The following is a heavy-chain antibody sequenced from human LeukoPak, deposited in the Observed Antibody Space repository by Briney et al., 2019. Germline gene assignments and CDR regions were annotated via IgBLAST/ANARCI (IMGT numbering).Heavy chain of an antibody. D-gene: IGHD3-22*01. CDR3: ARNRYDSAWSSIDD. CDR2: MDYSGST. Sequence: SETPSLTCTVSGGSISSGDYYWSWIRQPPGKRLEWIGSMDYSGSTNYNPSLKSRVNISVDTSKNQFSLKLSSVTATDTAVYYCARNRYDSAWSSIDDWGQGTLVTVSS. J-gene: IGHJ4*02. CDR1: GGSISSGDYY. V-gene: IGHV4-61*08.